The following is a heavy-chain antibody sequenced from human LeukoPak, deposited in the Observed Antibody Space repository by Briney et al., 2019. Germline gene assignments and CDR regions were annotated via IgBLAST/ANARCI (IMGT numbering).Heavy chain of an antibody. V-gene: IGHV4-59*12. J-gene: IGHJ4*02. Sequence: SETLSLTCTVSGGSISSYYWSWIRQPPGKGLEWIGSIYYSGSTYYNPSPKSRVTISVDTSKNQFSLKLSSVTAADTAVYYCARDSSGLGVEDYWGQGTLVTVSS. CDR3: ARDSSGLGVEDY. CDR2: IYYSGST. CDR1: GGSISSYY. D-gene: IGHD6-19*01.